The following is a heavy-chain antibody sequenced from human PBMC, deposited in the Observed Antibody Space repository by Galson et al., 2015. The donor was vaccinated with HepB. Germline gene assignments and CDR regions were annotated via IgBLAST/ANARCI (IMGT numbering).Heavy chain of an antibody. Sequence: SLRLSCAASGFTFSSYGMHWVRQAPGKGLEWVAVISYDGSNKYYADSVKGRFTISRDNSKNTLYLQMNSLRAEDTAVYYCAKGGYSSGWYKVDYWGQGTLVTVSS. CDR1: GFTFSSYG. D-gene: IGHD6-19*01. V-gene: IGHV3-30*18. CDR3: AKGGYSSGWYKVDY. J-gene: IGHJ4*02. CDR2: ISYDGSNK.